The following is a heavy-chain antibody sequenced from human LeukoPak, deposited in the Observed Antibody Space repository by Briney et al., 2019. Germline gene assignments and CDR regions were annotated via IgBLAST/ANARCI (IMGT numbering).Heavy chain of an antibody. Sequence: GRSLILSCAASGLTFSSYWMSWVRQAPGKGLEWVANINQDGSAQYYVDSVKGQFTISRDNAKNSLYLQMNSLRVEDTAVYYCARDSESWTETGPRFDYWGQGTLVTVSS. J-gene: IGHJ4*02. CDR1: GLTFSSYW. D-gene: IGHD3-9*01. CDR3: ARDSESWTETGPRFDY. CDR2: INQDGSAQ. V-gene: IGHV3-7*01.